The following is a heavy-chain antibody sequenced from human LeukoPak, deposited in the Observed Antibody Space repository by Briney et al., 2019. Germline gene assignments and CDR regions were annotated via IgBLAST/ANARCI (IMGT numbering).Heavy chain of an antibody. V-gene: IGHV4-39*01. D-gene: IGHD3-10*01. J-gene: IGHJ4*02. CDR3: ARVIWFGAVFDY. CDR2: IYYSGST. Sequence: PSETLSLTCTVSGGSISSSSYYWGWIRQPPGKGLEWIGSIYYSGSTYYNPSLKSRVTISVDTSKNQFSLKMNSVTAADTAVYYCARVIWFGAVFDYWGQGTLVTVSS. CDR1: GGSISSSSYY.